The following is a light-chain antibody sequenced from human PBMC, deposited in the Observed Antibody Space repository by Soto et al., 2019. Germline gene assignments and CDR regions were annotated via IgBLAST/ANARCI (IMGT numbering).Light chain of an antibody. Sequence: EMVLTQSLVTLSLSPVERATLSCRASPSVTNFLAWYQQKPGQAPRLLIYGAFNRATGIPARFSGSGSGTDFTLTISSLEPEDSAVYYCQQRNVWPPVTFGQGTRLEIK. CDR3: QQRNVWPPVT. CDR2: GAF. V-gene: IGKV3-11*01. J-gene: IGKJ5*01. CDR1: PSVTNF.